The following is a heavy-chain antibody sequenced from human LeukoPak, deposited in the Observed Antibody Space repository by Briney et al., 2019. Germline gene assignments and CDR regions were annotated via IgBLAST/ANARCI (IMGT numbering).Heavy chain of an antibody. CDR1: GFSINSGGMA. V-gene: IGHV2-5*01. D-gene: IGHD6-6*01. CDR2: IYSNDDK. Sequence: SGPTLVKPTQTLTLTCTLSGFSINSGGMAVGWIRQPPGKALEWLAHIYSNDDKRYSPSLRTRLTITKDTSKNQVVLTVTNLDPEDTATYSCALSTTTSSIVTFDYWGQGTLVTVSS. CDR3: ALSTTTSSIVTFDY. J-gene: IGHJ4*02.